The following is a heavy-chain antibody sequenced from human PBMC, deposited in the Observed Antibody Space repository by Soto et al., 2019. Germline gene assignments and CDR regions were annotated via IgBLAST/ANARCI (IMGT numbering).Heavy chain of an antibody. CDR3: AKDLLMVYADY. J-gene: IGHJ4*02. D-gene: IGHD2-8*01. Sequence: GGSRRRSWAASGFTFSSYAMSWVRQAPGKGLEWVSAISGSGGSTYYADSVKGRFTISRDNSKNTLYLQMNSLRAEDTAVYYCAKDLLMVYADYWGQGTLVTVSS. CDR1: GFTFSSYA. CDR2: ISGSGGST. V-gene: IGHV3-23*01.